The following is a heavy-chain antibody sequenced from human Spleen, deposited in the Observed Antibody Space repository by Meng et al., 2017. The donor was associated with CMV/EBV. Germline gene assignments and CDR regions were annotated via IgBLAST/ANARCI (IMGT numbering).Heavy chain of an antibody. CDR3: ARDRLLKFQLVNRGWFDP. Sequence: GESLKISCAASGFTVSSNYMSWVRQAAGKGLEWVTVISRCGNTYYADSVKGRFTISRDNSKNTLSLQMNSLRAEDTAVYYCARDRLLKFQLVNRGWFDPWGQGTLVTVSS. D-gene: IGHD6-13*01. CDR1: GFTVSSNY. V-gene: IGHV3-66*03. CDR2: ISRCGNT. J-gene: IGHJ5*02.